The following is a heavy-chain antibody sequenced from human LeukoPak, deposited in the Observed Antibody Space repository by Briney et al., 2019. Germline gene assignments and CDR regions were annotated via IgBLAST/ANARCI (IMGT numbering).Heavy chain of an antibody. Sequence: SGPTLVNPTQTLTLTCTFSGFSLCTSGMCVSWIRQPPGKALEWLALIDWDDDKYYSTSLKTRLTISKDTSKNQVVLTMTNMDPVDTATYYCARTTYYYDSSGYYSKVFDYWGQGTLVTVSS. CDR1: GFSLCTSGMC. J-gene: IGHJ4*02. D-gene: IGHD3-22*01. V-gene: IGHV2-70*01. CDR2: IDWDDDK. CDR3: ARTTYYYDSSGYYSKVFDY.